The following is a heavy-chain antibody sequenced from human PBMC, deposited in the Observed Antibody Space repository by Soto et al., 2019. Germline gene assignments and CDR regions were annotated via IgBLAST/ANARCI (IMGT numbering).Heavy chain of an antibody. V-gene: IGHV1-2*04. CDR3: ARYYGDYDAFDI. Sequence: QVQLVQSGAEVKKPGASVKVSCKASGYTFTGYYMHWVRQAPGQGLEWMGWINPNSGGTNYAQKLQGWVTMTRDTSISTAYMELSRLRSDDTAVYYCARYYGDYDAFDIWGQGTMVTVSS. D-gene: IGHD4-17*01. CDR1: GYTFTGYY. J-gene: IGHJ3*02. CDR2: INPNSGGT.